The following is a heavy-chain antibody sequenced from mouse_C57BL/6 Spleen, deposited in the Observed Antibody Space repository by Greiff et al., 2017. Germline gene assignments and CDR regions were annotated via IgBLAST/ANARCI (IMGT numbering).Heavy chain of an antibody. CDR2: IDPSDSET. Sequence: VQLQQPGAELVRPGSSVKLSCKASGYTFPSYWMHWVKQRPIQGLEWIGNIDPSDSETHYNQKFKDKATLTVDKSSSTAYMQLSSLTSEDSAVYYCARSGSSYWYFDVWGTGTTVTVSS. CDR3: ARSGSSYWYFDV. CDR1: GYTFPSYW. J-gene: IGHJ1*03. V-gene: IGHV1-52*01. D-gene: IGHD1-1*01.